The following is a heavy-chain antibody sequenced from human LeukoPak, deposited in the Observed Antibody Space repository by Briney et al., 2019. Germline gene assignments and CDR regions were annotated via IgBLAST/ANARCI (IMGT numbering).Heavy chain of an antibody. CDR2: IRYDGMNK. V-gene: IGHV3-30*02. CDR1: GFTFSTYG. D-gene: IGHD4-17*01. Sequence: GGSLRLSCAASGFTFSTYGMHWVRQAPGKGLEWVAFIRYDGMNKYYADSVKGRFTISRDSSKNTVYLQMNSLRAEDTAVYYCAKAASKRTDYGDYAFYYYMDVWGKGTTVTISS. CDR3: AKAASKRTDYGDYAFYYYMDV. J-gene: IGHJ6*03.